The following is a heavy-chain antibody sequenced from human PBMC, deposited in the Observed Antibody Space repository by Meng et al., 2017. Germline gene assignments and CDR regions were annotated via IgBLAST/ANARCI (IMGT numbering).Heavy chain of an antibody. D-gene: IGHD2-15*01. J-gene: IGHJ4*02. V-gene: IGHV4-4*02. CDR2: IYHSGST. CDR1: GGSISSSNW. CDR3: ARWSIYCSGGSCYSFDY. Sequence: QVQREEPVPGPVKPSGTLSLTCAVSGGSISSSNWWSWVRQHPGKGLEWIGEIYHSGSTTYNPSLKSRVTISVDKSKNQFSLKLSSVTAADTAVYYCARWSIYCSGGSCYSFDYWGQGTPVTVSS.